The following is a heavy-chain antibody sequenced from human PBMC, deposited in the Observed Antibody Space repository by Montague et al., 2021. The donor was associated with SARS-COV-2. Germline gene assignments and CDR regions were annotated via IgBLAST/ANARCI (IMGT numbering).Heavy chain of an antibody. V-gene: IGHV4-39*01. CDR3: ARPENSSGWFKPDAFDI. CDR1: GGSISSSSYY. Sequence: SETLSLTCTVSGGSISSSSYYWGWLRQPPGKGLEWIGSIYYSGSTYYNPSLKSRVTISVDTSKNQFSLKLSSVTAADTAVYYCARPENSSGWFKPDAFDIWGQGTMVTVSS. D-gene: IGHD6-19*01. CDR2: IYYSGST. J-gene: IGHJ3*02.